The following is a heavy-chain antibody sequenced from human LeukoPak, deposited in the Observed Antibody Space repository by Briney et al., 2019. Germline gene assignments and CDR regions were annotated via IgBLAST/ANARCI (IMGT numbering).Heavy chain of an antibody. CDR2: ISGSGGST. D-gene: IGHD6-13*01. CDR3: AKGGLYSSSWYVGEYFQH. J-gene: IGHJ1*01. Sequence: PSETLSLTCTVSGGSISSSSYYWGWIRQAPGKGLEWVSAISGSGGSTYYADSVKGRFTISRDDSKNTLYLQMNSLRAEDTAVYYCAKGGLYSSSWYVGEYFQHWGQGTLVTVSS. V-gene: IGHV3-23*01. CDR1: GGSISSSSYY.